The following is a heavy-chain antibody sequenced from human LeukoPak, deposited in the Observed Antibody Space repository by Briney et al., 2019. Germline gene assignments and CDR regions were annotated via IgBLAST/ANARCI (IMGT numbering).Heavy chain of an antibody. CDR1: GFTFSDHY. CDR3: ARDPNYIDHFDS. J-gene: IGHJ4*02. V-gene: IGHV3-30-3*01. CDR2: ISFDGGNK. D-gene: IGHD1-7*01. Sequence: PGGSLRLSCTASGFTFSDHYMDWVRQAPGKGLEWVVIISFDGGNKDYADSVKGRFTISRDNSKNTLYLQMNSLRVEDTAVYYCARDPNYIDHFDSWGQGTQVIVSS.